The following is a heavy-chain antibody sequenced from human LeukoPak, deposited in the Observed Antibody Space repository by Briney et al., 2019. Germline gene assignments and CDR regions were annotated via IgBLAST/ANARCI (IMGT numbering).Heavy chain of an antibody. D-gene: IGHD3-16*01. CDR3: ARVLGTYYDY. V-gene: IGHV3-48*04. J-gene: IGHJ4*02. Sequence: GGSLRLSCVASGFTFSNYGMHWVRQAPGKGLEWVSYISTSGSTIYYADSVKGRFTISRDNAKNSLYLQMNSLRAEDTAVYYCARVLGTYYDYWGQGTLVTVSS. CDR1: GFTFSNYG. CDR2: ISTSGSTI.